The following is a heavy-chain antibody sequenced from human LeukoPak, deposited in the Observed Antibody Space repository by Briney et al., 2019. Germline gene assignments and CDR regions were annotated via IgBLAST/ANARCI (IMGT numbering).Heavy chain of an antibody. CDR1: GGSISSDY. V-gene: IGHV4-59*01. Sequence: SETLSLTCTVSGGSISSDYWSWMRQPPGKGLEWIAFLHYSGTINYNPSLKSRVTISVDTSKSQFSLKLNSVTAADAAVYYCAREVVAAAGTVDYWGQGTLVIVSS. CDR3: AREVVAAAGTVDY. CDR2: LHYSGTI. J-gene: IGHJ4*02. D-gene: IGHD6-13*01.